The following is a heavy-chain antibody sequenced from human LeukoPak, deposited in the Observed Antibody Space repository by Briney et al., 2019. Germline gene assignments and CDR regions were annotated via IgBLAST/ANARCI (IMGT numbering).Heavy chain of an antibody. CDR2: MNPNSGYT. J-gene: IGHJ5*02. CDR3: ARGPAASHRNWFDP. V-gene: IGHV1-8*01. CDR1: GYTFTNYD. Sequence: ASVKVSCKASGYTFTNYDVNWVRQATGQGLEWMGWMNPNSGYTGHAQKFQGRVTMTRNASISTAYMELSSLRSEDTAVYYCARGPAASHRNWFDPWGQGTLVTVSS. D-gene: IGHD2-15*01.